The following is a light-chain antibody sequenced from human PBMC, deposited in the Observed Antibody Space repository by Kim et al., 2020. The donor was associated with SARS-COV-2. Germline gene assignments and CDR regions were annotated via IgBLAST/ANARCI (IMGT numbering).Light chain of an antibody. J-gene: IGKJ2*01. V-gene: IGKV3-15*01. CDR2: GAS. CDR1: QSHRTN. Sequence: VSPGDSATLCCRASQSHRTNLAWYQQRPGQTPRLILYGASTRATGVPARFRGTGSGTEFTLTISSLQPEEFAVYYCQQYGSSPYTFGQGTKLDI. CDR3: QQYGSSPYT.